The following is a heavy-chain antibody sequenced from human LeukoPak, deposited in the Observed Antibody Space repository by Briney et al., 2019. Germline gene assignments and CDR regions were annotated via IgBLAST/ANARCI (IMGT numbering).Heavy chain of an antibody. V-gene: IGHV4-39*01. CDR1: GGSISSSSFY. CDR3: VRDHYYYYMGV. D-gene: IGHD1-14*01. CDR2: IYYSGST. J-gene: IGHJ6*03. Sequence: PSQTLSLTCTVSGGSISSSSFYWGWIRQPPGKGLEWIGSIYYSGSTYYNPSLKSRVTISVDTSKNQFSLKLSSVTAADTAVYYCVRDHYYYYMGVWGKGTTVTTSS.